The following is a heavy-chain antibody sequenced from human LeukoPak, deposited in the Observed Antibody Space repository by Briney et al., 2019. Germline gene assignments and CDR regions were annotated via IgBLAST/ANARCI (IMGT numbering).Heavy chain of an antibody. CDR2: IKEDGSEK. CDR1: GFSFSGYW. D-gene: IGHD2/OR15-2a*01. V-gene: IGHV3-7*03. CDR3: ARRGSTDY. J-gene: IGHJ4*02. Sequence: GGSLRLSCAASGFSFSGYWMTWVRQAPGKGLEWVANIKEDGSEKYYADFVKGRFAISRDNAKNSLDLQMNSLRAEDTAVYYCARRGSTDYWGQGTLVTVSS.